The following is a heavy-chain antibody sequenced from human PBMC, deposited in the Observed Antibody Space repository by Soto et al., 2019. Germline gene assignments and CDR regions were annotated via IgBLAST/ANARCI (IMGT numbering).Heavy chain of an antibody. V-gene: IGHV4-34*01. CDR2: INHSGST. Sequence: QVQLQQWGAGLLKPSETLSLTCAVYGGSFSGYYWSWIRQPPGKGLEWIGEINHSGSTNYNPSLKSRVTISVDTSKNQFSLKLSSVTAADTAVYYCARGRRGHYYCSSGMDVWGQGTTVTVSS. CDR1: GGSFSGYY. CDR3: ARGRRGHYYCSSGMDV. J-gene: IGHJ6*02.